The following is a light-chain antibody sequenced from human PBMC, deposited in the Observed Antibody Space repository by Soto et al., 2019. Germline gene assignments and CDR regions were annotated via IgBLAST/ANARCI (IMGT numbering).Light chain of an antibody. V-gene: IGLV1-40*01. CDR3: QSYDSSLSGWL. CDR2: GDS. Sequence: QSVLTQPPSVSGAPGQRVTISCTGSSSNIGAGYNVHWYQQVPGTAPKLLIYGDSNRPSGVPDRFSGSKSGTSASLAITGXXXXXXXXYYXQSYDSSLSGWLFGGGTQL. J-gene: IGLJ3*02. CDR1: SSNIGAGYN.